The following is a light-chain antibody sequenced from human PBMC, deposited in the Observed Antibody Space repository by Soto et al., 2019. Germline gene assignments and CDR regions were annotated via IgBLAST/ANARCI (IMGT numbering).Light chain of an antibody. CDR2: AAT. Sequence: DIQMTQSPSSVSASVGDRVTITCRASQDISSWLAWFQQKQGEAPRLRIYAATSLHSGVPSRFSGSGSGTDFTLTISSLQPEDFATYFCQQGNSFPLTFGGGTKVEIK. V-gene: IGKV1-12*01. J-gene: IGKJ4*01. CDR1: QDISSW. CDR3: QQGNSFPLT.